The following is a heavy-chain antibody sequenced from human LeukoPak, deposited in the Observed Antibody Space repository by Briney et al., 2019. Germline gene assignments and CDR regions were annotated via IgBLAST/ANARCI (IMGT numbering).Heavy chain of an antibody. CDR1: GFTFSIYW. J-gene: IGHJ4*02. CDR3: ARSRGAGPGAYFDY. V-gene: IGHV3-23*01. Sequence: GGSLRLSCAASGFTFSIYWMSWVRQAPGKGLEWVSTISGSGGTTYYADSVQGRFTISRDNSKNTLYLQMNSLRAEDTAVYYCARSRGAGPGAYFDYWGQGTLVTVTS. D-gene: IGHD6-19*01. CDR2: ISGSGGTT.